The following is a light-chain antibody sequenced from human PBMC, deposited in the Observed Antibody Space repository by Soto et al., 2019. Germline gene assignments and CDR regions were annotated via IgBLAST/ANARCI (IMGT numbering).Light chain of an antibody. CDR1: QSVSSD. V-gene: IGKV3-15*01. Sequence: EIVMTQSPATLSVSPGERATLSCRASQSVSSDLAWYQQKPGQAPRLLFYGAFTRATGIPARFSASGSGTDFTLTISSLQSEDFAVYYCQQYHNWLITFGQGTRLEI. CDR2: GAF. CDR3: QQYHNWLIT. J-gene: IGKJ5*01.